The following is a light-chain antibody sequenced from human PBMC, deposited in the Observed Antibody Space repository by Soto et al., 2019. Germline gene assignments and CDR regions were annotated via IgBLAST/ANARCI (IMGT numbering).Light chain of an antibody. J-gene: IGKJ2*01. V-gene: IGKV1-39*01. CDR3: QQSFSNVHT. CDR1: QSISSH. Sequence: ASQSISSHLDWYQQIPGKAPKLLIYAASSLVRGVPSRFSGSVSETDFTLTISSLQPEDFATYHCQQSFSNVHTFGQGTKVDIK. CDR2: AAS.